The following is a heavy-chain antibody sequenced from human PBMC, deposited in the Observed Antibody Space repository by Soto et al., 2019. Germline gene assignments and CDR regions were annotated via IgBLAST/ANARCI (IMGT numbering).Heavy chain of an antibody. CDR2: ISAYNGNT. CDR3: AGVYSSNWSTKDYNWFDP. V-gene: IGHV1-18*01. D-gene: IGHD6-13*01. CDR1: GYTFTSYG. Sequence: ASVKVSCKASGYTFTSYGISWVRQAPGQGLEWMGWISAYNGNTNYAQKLQGRVTMTTDTSTSTAYMELRSLRSDDTAVYYCAGVYSSNWSTKDYNWFDPWGQGTLVTVSS. J-gene: IGHJ5*02.